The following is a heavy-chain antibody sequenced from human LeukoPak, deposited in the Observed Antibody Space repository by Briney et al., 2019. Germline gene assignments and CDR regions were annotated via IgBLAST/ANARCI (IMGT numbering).Heavy chain of an antibody. D-gene: IGHD4-17*01. CDR2: ISSSSSTI. CDR1: GFTFSSYS. J-gene: IGHJ4*02. Sequence: GGSLRLSCAASGFTFSSYSLNWVRLAPGKGLEWVSYISSSSSTIYYADSVKGRFTISGDNAKNSLYLQMNSLRAEDTAVYYCARGRDAVTSPYDHWGQGTLVTVSS. V-gene: IGHV3-48*04. CDR3: ARGRDAVTSPYDH.